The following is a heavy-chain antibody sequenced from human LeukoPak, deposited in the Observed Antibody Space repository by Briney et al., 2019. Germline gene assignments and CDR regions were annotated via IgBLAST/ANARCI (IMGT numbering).Heavy chain of an antibody. J-gene: IGHJ5*02. Sequence: SETLSLTCPVSGGSISSTNYYWAWIRQPPGKGLGWIGSFYYSGSTYCTPSLRSRVTISVDTSKNQFSLELSSVTAADTAVYYCAKQKQLVHWFDPWGQGTLVTVSS. CDR1: GGSISSTNYY. CDR2: FYYSGST. V-gene: IGHV4-39*01. CDR3: AKQKQLVHWFDP. D-gene: IGHD6-13*01.